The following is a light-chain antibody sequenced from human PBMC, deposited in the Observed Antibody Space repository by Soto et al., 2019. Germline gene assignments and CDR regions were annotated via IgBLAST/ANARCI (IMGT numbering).Light chain of an antibody. CDR1: QDIGNY. Sequence: DIQMTQSPSSLSASVGDRVTIACQANQDIGNYLNWYQQKPGKAPRLLIYDASNLEIGVPSRFSGSGSGTDFTFTFSNLQPEDIATYYCQQYDTLPPYTFGQGTKVELK. J-gene: IGKJ2*01. V-gene: IGKV1-33*01. CDR3: QQYDTLPPYT. CDR2: DAS.